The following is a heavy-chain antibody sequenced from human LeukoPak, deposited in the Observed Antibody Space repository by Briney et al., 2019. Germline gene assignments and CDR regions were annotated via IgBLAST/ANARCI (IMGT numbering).Heavy chain of an antibody. CDR2: ISGSGGST. CDR3: ARGSMGPYFDY. D-gene: IGHD6-6*01. Sequence: GGSLRLSCAASGFTFSSYEMNWVRQAPGKGLEWVSAISGSGGSTYYADSVKGRFTISRNNSKNTLYLQMNSLRAEDTAVYYCARGSMGPYFDYWGQGTLVTVSS. CDR1: GFTFSSYE. V-gene: IGHV3-23*01. J-gene: IGHJ4*02.